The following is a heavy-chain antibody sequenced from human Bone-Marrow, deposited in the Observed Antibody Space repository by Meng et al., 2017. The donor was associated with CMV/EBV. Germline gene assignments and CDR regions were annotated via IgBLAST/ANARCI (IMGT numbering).Heavy chain of an antibody. V-gene: IGHV3-20*04. Sequence: GESLKISCADSGFTFNDYGMSWVRQAPGKGLEWVSAISGSGGSTYYADSVKGRFTISRDNAKNSLYLQMNSLRAEDTAVYYCARHRSLDYWGQGTLVTDSS. CDR2: ISGSGGST. CDR1: GFTFNDYG. CDR3: ARHRSLDY. J-gene: IGHJ4*02.